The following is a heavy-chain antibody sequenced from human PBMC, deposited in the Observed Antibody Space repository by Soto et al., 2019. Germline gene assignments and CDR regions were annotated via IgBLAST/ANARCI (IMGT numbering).Heavy chain of an antibody. Sequence: SGPTLVNPPQTLTLTCTFSGFSLSTSGMCAIWIRQPPGKALEWLALIDWDDDKYYITSLKTRLTISKDTYKNQVVLTMTNMDPVDTATYYCARILYYYDSSGHYYLKDYWGQGTLVIVSS. J-gene: IGHJ4*02. CDR3: ARILYYYDSSGHYYLKDY. CDR1: GFSLSTSGMC. V-gene: IGHV2-70*01. D-gene: IGHD3-22*01. CDR2: IDWDDDK.